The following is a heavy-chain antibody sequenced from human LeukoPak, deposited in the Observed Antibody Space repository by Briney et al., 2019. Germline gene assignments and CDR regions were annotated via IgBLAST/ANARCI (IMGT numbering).Heavy chain of an antibody. V-gene: IGHV3-48*03. Sequence: PGGSLRLSCAASGFTFSSYEMNWVRQAPGKGVEWVSYISSSGRTIHYADSVKGRFSISRDNAKNSLYLQMNSLRAEDTAVYYCARHTGYDFAFDYWGQGTLVTVSS. J-gene: IGHJ4*02. CDR3: ARHTGYDFAFDY. CDR2: ISSSGRTI. D-gene: IGHD5-12*01. CDR1: GFTFSSYE.